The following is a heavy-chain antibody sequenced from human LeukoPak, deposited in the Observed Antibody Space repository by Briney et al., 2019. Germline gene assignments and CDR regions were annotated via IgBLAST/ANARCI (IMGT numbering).Heavy chain of an antibody. D-gene: IGHD3-10*01. CDR2: IYPGDSAT. V-gene: IGHV5-51*01. Sequence: RGESLKISCKGSGYSFTNYWIVWVRQMPGKGLEWVGNIYPGDSATTYSPSVQGQVTISADKSITTAYMQWSSLQASDTAIYYCATSVRGVRQGMDVWGQGTTVTVSS. CDR1: GYSFTNYW. J-gene: IGHJ6*02. CDR3: ATSVRGVRQGMDV.